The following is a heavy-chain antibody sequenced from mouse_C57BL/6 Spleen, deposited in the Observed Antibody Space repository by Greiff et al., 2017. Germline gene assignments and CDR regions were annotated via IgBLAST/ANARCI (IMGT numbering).Heavy chain of an antibody. Sequence: QVQLQQPGAELVKPGASVKLSCKASGYTFTSYWMQWVKQRPGQGLEWIGEIDPSDSYTNYNRKFKGKATLTVDTSSSTAYMQLSSLTSEDSAVYYCARRENPAWFAYWGQGTLVTVSA. V-gene: IGHV1-50*01. J-gene: IGHJ3*01. CDR3: ARRENPAWFAY. CDR1: GYTFTSYW. CDR2: IDPSDSYT.